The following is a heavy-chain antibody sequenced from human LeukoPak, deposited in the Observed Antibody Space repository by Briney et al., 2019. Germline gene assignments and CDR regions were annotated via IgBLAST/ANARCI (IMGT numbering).Heavy chain of an antibody. V-gene: IGHV1-8*01. CDR2: MNPNSGNT. CDR1: GYTFTSYD. CDR3: ARSFQPHYYYYYMDV. J-gene: IGHJ6*03. D-gene: IGHD2-2*01. Sequence: ASVKVSCKASGYTFTSYDINWVRQATGQGLEWMGRMNPNSGNTGYAQKFQGRVTMTRNTSMSTAYMELSSLRSEDTAVYYCARSFQPHYYYYYMDVWGKGTTVTVSS.